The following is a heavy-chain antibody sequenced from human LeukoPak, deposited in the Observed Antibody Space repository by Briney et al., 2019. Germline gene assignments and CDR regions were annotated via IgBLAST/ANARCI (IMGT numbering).Heavy chain of an antibody. Sequence: GASVKVSCKASGYTFTSYYMHWVRQAPGQGLEWMGGIIPIFGTANYAQKFQGRVTITADESTSTAYMELSSLRSEDTAVYYCARGLRPTYCSSTSCYHYYYYYMDVWGKGTTVTISS. CDR1: GYTFTSYY. J-gene: IGHJ6*03. CDR2: IIPIFGTA. D-gene: IGHD2-2*01. CDR3: ARGLRPTYCSSTSCYHYYYYYMDV. V-gene: IGHV1-69*13.